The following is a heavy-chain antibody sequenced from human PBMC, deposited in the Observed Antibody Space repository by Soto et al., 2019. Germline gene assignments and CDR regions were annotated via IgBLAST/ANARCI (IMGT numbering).Heavy chain of an antibody. CDR1: GFTFSSYW. Sequence: GGSLRLSCAASGFTFSSYWMHWVRQAPGKGLVWVSRINSDGSSTSYADSVKGRFTISRDNAKNTLYLQMNSLRAEDTAVYYCARDRRRAAMSYYYGMDVWGQGTTVTVSS. V-gene: IGHV3-74*01. CDR2: INSDGSST. CDR3: ARDRRRAAMSYYYGMDV. J-gene: IGHJ6*02. D-gene: IGHD2-2*01.